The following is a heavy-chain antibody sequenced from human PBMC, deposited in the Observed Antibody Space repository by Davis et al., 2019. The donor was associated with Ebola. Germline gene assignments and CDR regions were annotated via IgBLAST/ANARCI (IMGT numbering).Heavy chain of an antibody. Sequence: AASVKVSCKASGYTFTSYGISWVRQAPGQGLEWMGWISAYNGNTNYAQKLQGRVTMTTDTSTSTAYMELRSLRSDDTAVYYCARDRYYDSSGYYEFGDYWGQGTLVTVSS. CDR1: GYTFTSYG. J-gene: IGHJ4*02. D-gene: IGHD3-22*01. CDR2: ISAYNGNT. CDR3: ARDRYYDSSGYYEFGDY. V-gene: IGHV1-18*01.